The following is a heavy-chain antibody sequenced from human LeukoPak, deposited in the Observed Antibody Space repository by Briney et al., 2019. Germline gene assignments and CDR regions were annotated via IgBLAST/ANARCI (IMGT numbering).Heavy chain of an antibody. CDR2: ISYDGSTK. Sequence: RSGGSLRLSCAASGFTFSSYAMRWVRQAPGKGLEWVAVISYDGSTKYYADSVKGRFTISRDNSKNTLYLQMNSLRAEDTAVYYCARDSRITMVRGVTSWGMDVWGQGTTVTVSS. J-gene: IGHJ6*02. CDR3: ARDSRITMVRGVTSWGMDV. CDR1: GFTFSSYA. D-gene: IGHD3-10*01. V-gene: IGHV3-30-3*01.